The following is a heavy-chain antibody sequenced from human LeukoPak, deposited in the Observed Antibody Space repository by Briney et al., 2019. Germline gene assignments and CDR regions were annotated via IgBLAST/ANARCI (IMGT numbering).Heavy chain of an antibody. CDR2: TSSNSEYI. J-gene: IGHJ4*02. D-gene: IGHD3-22*01. V-gene: IGHV3-21*01. Sequence: PGGSLRLSCAASGFTFSDYSMNWVRQAPVKGLEWVASTSSNSEYIHYADSVKGRFTIFRDNAKSSLHLQMNSLRAEDTAVYYCASSPYGPNSSGYYPLGHWGQGTLVTVSS. CDR3: ASSPYGPNSSGYYPLGH. CDR1: GFTFSDYS.